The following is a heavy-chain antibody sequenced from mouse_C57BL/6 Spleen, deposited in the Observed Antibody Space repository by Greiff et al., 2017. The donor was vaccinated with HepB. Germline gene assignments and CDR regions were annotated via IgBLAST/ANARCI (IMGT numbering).Heavy chain of an antibody. V-gene: IGHV1-80*01. D-gene: IGHD2-1*01. J-gene: IGHJ2*01. CDR3: AREGYGNHYFDY. CDR2: IYPGDGDT. CDR1: GYAFSSYW. Sequence: QVQLKQSGAELVKPGASVKISCKASGYAFSSYWMNWVKQRPGKGLEWIGQIYPGDGDTNYNGKVKGKATLTTDKSSSTAYMQLSSLTSEDSAVYFCAREGYGNHYFDYWGQGTTLTVSS.